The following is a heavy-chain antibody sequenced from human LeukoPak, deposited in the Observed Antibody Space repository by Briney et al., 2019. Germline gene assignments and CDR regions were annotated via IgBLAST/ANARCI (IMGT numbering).Heavy chain of an antibody. D-gene: IGHD1-26*01. CDR3: ARRAILLPGIGY. V-gene: IGHV5-51*01. Sequence: GASLKISCKASGYPFTGYWISWVRQMPGKGLEWMGIINPGDSDTRYSPSFKGRVTRSVDSSVGTAYWQWSGLKPSNTAMYYWARRAILLPGIGYWGQGTLVTVSS. CDR1: GYPFTGYW. J-gene: IGHJ4*02. CDR2: INPGDSDT.